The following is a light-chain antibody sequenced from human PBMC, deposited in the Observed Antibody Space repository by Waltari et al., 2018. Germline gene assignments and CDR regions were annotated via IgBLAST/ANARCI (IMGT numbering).Light chain of an antibody. CDR1: TSNIGENT. CDR3: AAWDDSLNGPV. J-gene: IGLJ1*01. V-gene: IGLV1-44*01. Sequence: QSVLTQPPSASGTPGQSIIISCSGSTSNIGENTVTWYQQLPGTAPKLLIYGTRERPSGFPNRFSGSKSGTSASLAISALQSEDEADYYCAAWDDSLNGPVFGTGTKVTVL. CDR2: GTR.